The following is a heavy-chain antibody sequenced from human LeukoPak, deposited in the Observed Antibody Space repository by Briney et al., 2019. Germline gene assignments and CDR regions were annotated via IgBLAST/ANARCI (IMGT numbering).Heavy chain of an antibody. CDR3: ARAETYQLGRDY. CDR1: GFTFSSYA. V-gene: IGHV3-23*01. J-gene: IGHJ4*02. CDR2: ISGSGGST. D-gene: IGHD2-2*01. Sequence: PGGSLRLSCVASGFTFSSYAMSWVRQAPGKGLEWVSAISGSGGSTYYADSVKGRFTISRDNAKNSLYLQMNSLRAEDTAVYYCARAETYQLGRDYWGQGTLVTVSS.